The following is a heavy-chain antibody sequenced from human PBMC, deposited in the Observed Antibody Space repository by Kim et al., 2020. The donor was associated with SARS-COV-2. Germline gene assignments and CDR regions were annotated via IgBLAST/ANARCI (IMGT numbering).Heavy chain of an antibody. CDR3: AKDLVGATDY. Sequence: GGSLRLSCAASGFTFSSYGMHWVRQAPGKGLEWVAVISYDGSNKYYADSVKGRFTISRDNSKNTLYLQMNSLRAEDTAVYYCAKDLVGATDYWGQGTLVT. V-gene: IGHV3-30*18. J-gene: IGHJ4*02. CDR1: GFTFSSYG. CDR2: ISYDGSNK. D-gene: IGHD1-26*01.